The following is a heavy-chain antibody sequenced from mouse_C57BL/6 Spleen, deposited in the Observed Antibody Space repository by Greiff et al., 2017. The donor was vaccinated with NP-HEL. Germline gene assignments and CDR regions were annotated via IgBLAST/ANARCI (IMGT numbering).Heavy chain of an antibody. D-gene: IGHD4-1*01. J-gene: IGHJ3*01. CDR1: GYTFTSYG. V-gene: IGHV1-81*01. Sequence: QVHVKQSGAELARPGASVKLSCKASGYTFTSYGISWVKQRTGQGLEWIGEIYPRSGNTYYNEKFKGKATLTADKSSSTAYMELRSLTSEDSAVYFCAREDWDETWFAYWGQGTLVTVSA. CDR3: AREDWDETWFAY. CDR2: IYPRSGNT.